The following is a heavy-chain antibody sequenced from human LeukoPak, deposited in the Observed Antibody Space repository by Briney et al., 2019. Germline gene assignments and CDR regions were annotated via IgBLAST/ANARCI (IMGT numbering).Heavy chain of an antibody. V-gene: IGHV3-30*04. J-gene: IGHJ4*02. Sequence: GRSLRLSCAASGFTFSSYAMHWVRQAPGKGLEWVAVISYDGSNKYYADSVKGRFTIARDNSKNKLYLQMNSLRAEDTAVYYCARDPRVPAAPEYYFDYWGQGTLVTVSS. D-gene: IGHD2-2*01. CDR1: GFTFSSYA. CDR3: ARDPRVPAAPEYYFDY. CDR2: ISYDGSNK.